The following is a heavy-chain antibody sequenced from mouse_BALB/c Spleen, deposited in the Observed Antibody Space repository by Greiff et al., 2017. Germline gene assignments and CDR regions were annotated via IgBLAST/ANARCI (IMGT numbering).Heavy chain of an antibody. D-gene: IGHD2-14*01. CDR3: GRSGYRYDEGYYYAMDY. CDR2: INPYNGDT. V-gene: IGHV1-37*01. Sequence: EVQLMESGPELVKPGASVKISCKASGYSFTGYFMNWVKQSHGKSLEWIGRINPYNGDTFYNQKFKGKATLTVDKSSSTAHMELLSLTSEDSAVYYCGRSGYRYDEGYYYAMDYWGQGTSVTVSS. J-gene: IGHJ4*01. CDR1: GYSFTGYF.